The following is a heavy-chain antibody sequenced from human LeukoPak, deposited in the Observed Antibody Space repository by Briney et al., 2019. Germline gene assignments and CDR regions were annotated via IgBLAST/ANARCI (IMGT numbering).Heavy chain of an antibody. J-gene: IGHJ6*03. CDR1: GFTLSNYA. D-gene: IGHD6-13*01. CDR2: ISSSSSTI. CDR3: ARDPRSSSSGYYYYYMDV. Sequence: PGGSLRLSCAASGFTLSNYAMSWVRQAPGKGLEWVSYISSSSSTIYYADSVKGRFTISRDNAKNSLYLQMNSLRAEDTAVYYCARDPRSSSSGYYYYYMDVWGKGTTVTVSS. V-gene: IGHV3-48*01.